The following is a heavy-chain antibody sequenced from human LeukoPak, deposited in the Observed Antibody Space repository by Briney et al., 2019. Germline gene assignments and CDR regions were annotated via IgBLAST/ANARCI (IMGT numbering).Heavy chain of an antibody. V-gene: IGHV3-21*01. CDR3: AREYCNRTSCFNFDH. J-gene: IGHJ4*02. CDR2: ISSSSSYI. Sequence: GGSLRLSCAASGFTFSSYAMSWVRQAPGKGLEWVSSISSSSSYIYYADSMKGRFTISRDNAKNSLYLQMTSLRAEDTAVYYCAREYCNRTSCFNFDHWGRGTLVTVSS. D-gene: IGHD2-2*01. CDR1: GFTFSSYA.